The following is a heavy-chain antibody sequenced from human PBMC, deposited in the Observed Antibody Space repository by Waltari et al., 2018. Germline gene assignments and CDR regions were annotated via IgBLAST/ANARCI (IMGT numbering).Heavy chain of an antibody. CDR1: GFTFRSYG. Sequence: QVQLVESGGGVVQPGRSLRLSCAASGFTFRSYGMHWVRRAPGKGLEWVAVIWYDGSNKYYADSVKGRFTISRDNSKNTLYLQMNSLRAEDTAVYYCAREFSSSSNFDYWGQGTLVTVSS. D-gene: IGHD6-6*01. CDR2: IWYDGSNK. V-gene: IGHV3-33*01. CDR3: AREFSSSSNFDY. J-gene: IGHJ4*02.